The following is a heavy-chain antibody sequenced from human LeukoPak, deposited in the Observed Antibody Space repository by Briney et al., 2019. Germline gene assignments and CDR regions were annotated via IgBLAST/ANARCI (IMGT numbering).Heavy chain of an antibody. J-gene: IGHJ6*03. D-gene: IGHD3-10*01. CDR3: ARDGSGSYYNYYYYMDV. Sequence: GGSLRLSCAASGFTFSSYSMNWGRQAPGKGLEWVSDISSSSSTIYYADSVKGRFTNSRDNAKTSLYLQMNSLRAEDTAVYYCARDGSGSYYNYYYYMDVWGKGTTVTVSS. CDR2: ISSSSSTI. V-gene: IGHV3-48*01. CDR1: GFTFSSYS.